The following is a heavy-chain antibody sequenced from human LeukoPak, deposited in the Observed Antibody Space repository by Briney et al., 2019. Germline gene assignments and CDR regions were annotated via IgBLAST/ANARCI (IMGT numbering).Heavy chain of an antibody. J-gene: IGHJ6*02. D-gene: IGHD4-11*01. Sequence: SVKVSCKASGGTFSSYAISWVRQAPGQGLEWMGRIIPIFGIANYAQKFQGRVTITADKSTSTAYMELSGLRSEDTAVYYCARDVWTTVTLQGGMDVWGQGTTVTVSS. CDR1: GGTFSSYA. V-gene: IGHV1-69*04. CDR2: IIPIFGIA. CDR3: ARDVWTTVTLQGGMDV.